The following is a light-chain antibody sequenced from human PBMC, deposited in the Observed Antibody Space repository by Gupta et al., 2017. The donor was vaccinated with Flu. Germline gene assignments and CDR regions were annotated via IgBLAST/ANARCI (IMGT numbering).Light chain of an antibody. V-gene: IGLV6-57*01. J-gene: IGLJ3*02. CDR2: DDT. Sequence: GNIEGSVVQWCQQRPGSSPTTVNFDDTQRPSVVAERFSATTDSSSNSALLTISGLKRDDESDYYWQSFDSSYLTWVFDGGSKVTV. CDR1: GNIEGSV. CDR3: QSFDSSYLTWV.